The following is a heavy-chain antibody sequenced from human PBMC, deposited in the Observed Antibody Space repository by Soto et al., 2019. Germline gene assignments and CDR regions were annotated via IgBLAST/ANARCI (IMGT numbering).Heavy chain of an antibody. J-gene: IGHJ6*02. D-gene: IGHD1-1*01. V-gene: IGHV4-31*03. CDR1: GGSISSGGYY. Sequence: LSLTCTVSGGSISSGGYYWSWVRQHPGKGLEWIGYIYYSGSTYYNPSLKSRVTISVDRSEKQFSLNLTSVTAADTAVYYCARLSPTGYYGLDVWGPGTTVNVSS. CDR3: ARLSPTGYYGLDV. CDR2: IYYSGST.